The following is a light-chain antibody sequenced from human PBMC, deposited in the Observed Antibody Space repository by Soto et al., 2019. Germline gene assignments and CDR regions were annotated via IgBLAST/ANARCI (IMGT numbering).Light chain of an antibody. CDR1: SSDIGNYNY. Sequence: QSALTQPASVSGSPGQSITISCTGTSSDIGNYNYVSWYQQHPGKAPKLIIYEVNNRPSGVSNRFSGSKSDNTASLTISGLQAEDEADYYCSSYTNINTRACVFGTGTKLTVL. CDR2: EVN. CDR3: SSYTNINTRACV. J-gene: IGLJ1*01. V-gene: IGLV2-14*01.